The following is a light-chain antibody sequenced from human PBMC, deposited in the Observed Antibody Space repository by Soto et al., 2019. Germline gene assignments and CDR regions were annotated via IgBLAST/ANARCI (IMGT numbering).Light chain of an antibody. CDR3: QSYDRGRSGYV. Sequence: VLTQPPSVSGAPGERVTIFCPGGSSNFGDGFVVHWYQQLPGTFSKLLFSVNNNWRSGVSDLFSCSISGTLASMSITGPQAEDEADYSCQSYDRGRSGYVFGTGTKVTGL. J-gene: IGLJ1*01. CDR2: VNN. CDR1: SSNFGDGFV. V-gene: IGLV1-40*01.